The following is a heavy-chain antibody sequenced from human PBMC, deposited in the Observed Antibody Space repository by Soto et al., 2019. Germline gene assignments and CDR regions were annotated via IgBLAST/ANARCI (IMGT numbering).Heavy chain of an antibody. CDR3: SRPAPFTAAGPY. Sequence: SETLSLTCPFSGFSMISYYWSWIRQPPGRGLEWIGFIYYAGITNYNPSLKSRVIISLDRSKNQFSLQLNSMTAADTAVYYCSRPAPFTAAGPYWGQGTLVTVSS. CDR2: IYYAGIT. CDR1: GFSMISYY. V-gene: IGHV4-59*12. D-gene: IGHD6-13*01. J-gene: IGHJ4*02.